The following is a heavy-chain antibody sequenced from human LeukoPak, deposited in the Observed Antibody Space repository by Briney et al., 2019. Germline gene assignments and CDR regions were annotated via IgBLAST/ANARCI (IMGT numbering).Heavy chain of an antibody. J-gene: IGHJ5*02. Sequence: SQTLSLTCAISGDSVSSNSAAWNWIRQSPSRGLEWLGRTYYRSKWYNDYAVSVKSRITIKPDTSKNQFSLQLNSVTPEDTAVYYCARGIFGVVVVAATPALNWFDPWGQGTLVTVSS. CDR1: GDSVSSNSAA. V-gene: IGHV6-1*01. CDR3: ARGIFGVVVVAATPALNWFDP. CDR2: TYYRSKWYN. D-gene: IGHD2-15*01.